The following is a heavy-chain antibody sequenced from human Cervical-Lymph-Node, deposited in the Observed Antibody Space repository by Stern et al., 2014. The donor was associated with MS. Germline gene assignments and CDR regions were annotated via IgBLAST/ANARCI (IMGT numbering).Heavy chain of an antibody. V-gene: IGHV3-9*01. J-gene: IGHJ4*02. Sequence: EVQLVESGGGLVQPGRSLRLSCAASGFKFAEYAMHWVRQAPGKGLEWVSGISGNSGSKDYADSVKGRFIISRDNAKNSLYLQMNSLRAEDTALYYCANDLDSSGYYYAIDYWGQGTLVTVSS. CDR3: ANDLDSSGYYYAIDY. CDR2: ISGNSGSK. CDR1: GFKFAEYA. D-gene: IGHD3-22*01.